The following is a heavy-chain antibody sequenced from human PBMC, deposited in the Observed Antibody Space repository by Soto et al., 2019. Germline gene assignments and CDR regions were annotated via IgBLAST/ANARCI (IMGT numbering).Heavy chain of an antibody. Sequence: SETLSLTCAVYGGSFSGYYWSWIRQPPGKGLDWIGEINHSGSTNYNPSLNSRVTISVDTSKNQFSLKLSSVTTADTAVYYCARRGWYYYYGMDVWGQGTTVTVSS. V-gene: IGHV4-34*01. D-gene: IGHD6-19*01. CDR2: INHSGST. CDR3: ARRGWYYYYGMDV. CDR1: GGSFSGYY. J-gene: IGHJ6*02.